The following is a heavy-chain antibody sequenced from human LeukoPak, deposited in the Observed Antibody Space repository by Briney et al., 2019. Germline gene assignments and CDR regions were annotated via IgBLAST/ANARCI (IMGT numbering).Heavy chain of an antibody. CDR1: GFSVSDKY. CDR3: ARGFLYHGSGNSYRRYFDY. V-gene: IGHV3-66*01. CDR2: LYSGGST. J-gene: IGHJ4*02. Sequence: GGSLRLSCAASGFSVSDKYMSWVRQAPGRGLEWVALLYSGGSTYYADSVKGRFTISRDNSTLYLQMNSLRADDTAVYYCARGFLYHGSGNSYRRYFDYWGQGTLVTVSS. D-gene: IGHD3-10*01.